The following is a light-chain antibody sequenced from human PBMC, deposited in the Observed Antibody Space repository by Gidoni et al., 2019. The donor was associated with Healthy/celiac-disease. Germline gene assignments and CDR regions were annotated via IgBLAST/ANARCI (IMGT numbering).Light chain of an antibody. CDR2: KAS. V-gene: IGKV1-5*03. Sequence: IQMTQSPSTLSASVGDRVTITCRASQSISSWLAGYQQKPGKAPKLLIYKASSLEGGVPSRFSGSGSGTEFTLTISSLQPDDFATYYCQQYNSYWTFGQGTKVEIK. CDR3: QQYNSYWT. CDR1: QSISSW. J-gene: IGKJ1*01.